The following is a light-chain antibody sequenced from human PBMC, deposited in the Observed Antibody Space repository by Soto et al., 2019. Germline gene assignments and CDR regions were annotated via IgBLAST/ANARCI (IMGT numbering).Light chain of an antibody. Sequence: DIKVSKSPATLSAYVGDRITISCRASQSISNRLAWYQQKPGKAPKVLIYDASNLESGVPSRFSGSGSGTEFILSINSLQPDDFATYYCQHYGGMWAFGQGTNVDI. CDR1: QSISNR. J-gene: IGKJ1*01. V-gene: IGKV1-5*01. CDR2: DAS. CDR3: QHYGGMWA.